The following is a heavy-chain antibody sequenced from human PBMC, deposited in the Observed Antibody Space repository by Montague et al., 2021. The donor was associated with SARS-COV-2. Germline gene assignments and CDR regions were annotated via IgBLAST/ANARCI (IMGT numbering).Heavy chain of an antibody. CDR3: ARVGRQQLVRLSGMDV. J-gene: IGHJ6*02. D-gene: IGHD6-13*01. CDR2: IYYSGST. V-gene: IGHV4-39*07. CDR1: GGSISSSSYY. Sequence: SETLSLTCTVSGGSISSSSYYWGWIRQPPGKGLEWIGSIYYSGSTXYKPSLKSRVTISVDTSKNQFSPKLSSVTAADTAVYYCARVGRQQLVRLSGMDVWGQGTTVAVSS.